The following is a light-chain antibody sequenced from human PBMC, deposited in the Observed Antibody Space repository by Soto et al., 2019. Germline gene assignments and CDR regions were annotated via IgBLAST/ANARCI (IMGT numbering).Light chain of an antibody. V-gene: IGLV2-8*01. Sequence: QSALTQPPSASGSPGQSVTISCTRTNSDVGGYNYVSWYQQHPGKAPKVMIYEVSNRPSGVPDRFSGSKSGNTASLTVSGLQAEDEADYYCCSYAGSNNLVFGGGTKLTVL. J-gene: IGLJ3*02. CDR3: CSYAGSNNLV. CDR1: NSDVGGYNY. CDR2: EVS.